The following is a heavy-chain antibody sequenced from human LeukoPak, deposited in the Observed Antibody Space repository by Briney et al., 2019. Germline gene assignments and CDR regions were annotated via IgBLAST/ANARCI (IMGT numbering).Heavy chain of an antibody. Sequence: GESLKISCKGSGNTFTSSWIGWVRQMPGKGLEWMGIISPGDSDTRYSPSFQGQVTMSVDKSINTAYLQWSSLKASDTAMYYCTKSDRIMYGDIWYPHWFDPWGLGTLVTVSS. CDR3: TKSDRIMYGDIWYPHWFDP. J-gene: IGHJ5*02. CDR1: GNTFTSSW. CDR2: ISPGDSDT. V-gene: IGHV5-51*01. D-gene: IGHD5-24*01.